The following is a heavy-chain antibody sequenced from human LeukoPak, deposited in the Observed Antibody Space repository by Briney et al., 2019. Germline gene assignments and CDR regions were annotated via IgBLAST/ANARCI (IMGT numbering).Heavy chain of an antibody. J-gene: IGHJ4*02. V-gene: IGHV3-21*01. Sequence: GGSLRLSCAAPGFTFSSYSMNWVRQAPGKGLEWVSSISSSSSYIYYADSVKGRFTISRDNAKNSLYLQMNSLRAEDTAVYYCAREGRYGSGSYYKIEFDYWGQGTLVTVSS. CDR2: ISSSSSYI. CDR1: GFTFSSYS. CDR3: AREGRYGSGSYYKIEFDY. D-gene: IGHD3-10*01.